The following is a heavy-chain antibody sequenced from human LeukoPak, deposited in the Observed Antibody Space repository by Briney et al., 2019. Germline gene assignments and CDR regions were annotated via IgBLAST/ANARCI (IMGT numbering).Heavy chain of an antibody. CDR2: INHSGST. CDR3: ARGRVLSDYYYDSSAVRAFDI. Sequence: SETLSLTCAVYGGSFSGYYWSWIRQPPGKGLEWIGEINHSGSTNYNPSRKSRVTISVDTSKNQFSLKLSSVTAADTAVYYCARGRVLSDYYYDSSAVRAFDIWGQGTMVTVSS. CDR1: GGSFSGYY. J-gene: IGHJ3*02. V-gene: IGHV4-34*01. D-gene: IGHD3-22*01.